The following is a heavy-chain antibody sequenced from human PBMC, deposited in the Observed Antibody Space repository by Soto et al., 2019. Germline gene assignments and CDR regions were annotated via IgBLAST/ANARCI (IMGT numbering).Heavy chain of an antibody. Sequence: GGSLRLSCAASGFTFSSYAMSWVRQAPGKGLEWVSAISGSGGSTYYADSVKGRFTISRDNSKNTLYLQMNSLRAEDTAVYYCAKARVGYCSGGSCYGGDDYWGQGTLVTVSS. J-gene: IGHJ4*02. V-gene: IGHV3-23*01. CDR1: GFTFSSYA. CDR3: AKARVGYCSGGSCYGGDDY. CDR2: ISGSGGST. D-gene: IGHD2-15*01.